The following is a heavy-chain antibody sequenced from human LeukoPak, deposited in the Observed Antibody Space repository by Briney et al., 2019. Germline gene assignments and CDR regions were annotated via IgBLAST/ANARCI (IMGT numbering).Heavy chain of an antibody. V-gene: IGHV3-23*01. CDR1: GFTFSSYA. D-gene: IGHD1-14*01. Sequence: GGSLRLSCAASGFTFSSYAMNWVRQAPGKGLEWVSSINTSGGSTYYADSVKGRFTIARDNSKSPLYLQMNSLRAADTALYYCAKPAKTDYADYWGQGTLVTVSS. CDR3: AKPAKTDYADY. J-gene: IGHJ4*02. CDR2: INTSGGST.